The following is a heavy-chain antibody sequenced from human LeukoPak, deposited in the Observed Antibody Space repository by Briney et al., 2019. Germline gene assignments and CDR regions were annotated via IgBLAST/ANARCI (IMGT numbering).Heavy chain of an antibody. D-gene: IGHD2-2*01. J-gene: IGHJ6*03. CDR3: ATKSGYCSSTSCYYYYYYMDV. CDR1: GGTFSSYA. CDR2: IIPILGIA. V-gene: IGHV1-69*04. Sequence: ASVKVSCKASGGTFSSYAISWVRQAPGQGLEWMGGIIPILGIANYAQKFQGRVTITADKSTSTAYMELSSLRSEDTAVYYCATKSGYCSSTSCYYYYYYMDVWGKGTTVTVSS.